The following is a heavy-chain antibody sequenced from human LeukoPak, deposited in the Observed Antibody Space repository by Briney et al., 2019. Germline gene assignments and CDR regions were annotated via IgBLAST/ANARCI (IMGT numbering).Heavy chain of an antibody. J-gene: IGHJ4*02. CDR3: ANSLTVTTFLVFDY. CDR2: ISYDGSNK. CDR1: GFTFSSYG. Sequence: SGGSLRLSCAASGFTFSSYGMHWVRQAPGKGLEWVAVISYDGSNKCYADSVKGRFTISRDNSKNTLYLQMNSLRAEDTAVYYCANSLTVTTFLVFDYWGQGTLVTVSS. D-gene: IGHD4-17*01. V-gene: IGHV3-30*18.